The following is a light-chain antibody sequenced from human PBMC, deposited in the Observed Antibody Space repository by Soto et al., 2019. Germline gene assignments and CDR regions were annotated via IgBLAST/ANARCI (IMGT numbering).Light chain of an antibody. CDR2: DVS. CDR3: CSYTTSNTRQIV. J-gene: IGLJ1*01. CDR1: SSDAVGYNY. V-gene: IGLV2-14*01. Sequence: QSVLTQPASVSGSPCQSITISCTGTSSDAVGYNYVSWYQQHPGKAPKFMIYDVSNRPSGVSNRFSGSKSGNTASLTISGLQAEDEADYYCCSYTTSNTRQIVFGTGTKVTVL.